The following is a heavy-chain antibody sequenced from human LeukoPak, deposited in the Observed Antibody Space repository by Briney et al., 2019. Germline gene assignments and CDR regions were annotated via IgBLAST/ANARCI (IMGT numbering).Heavy chain of an antibody. J-gene: IGHJ5*02. Sequence: GGSLRLSCAASGFTFSSYSMNWVRQAPGKGLEWVSSISSSSSYIYYADSVKGRFTISRDNAKNSLYLQMNSLRAEDTAVYYCARDETIFGVGNWFDPWGQGTLVTVSS. CDR1: GFTFSSYS. V-gene: IGHV3-21*01. D-gene: IGHD3-3*01. CDR2: ISSSSSYI. CDR3: ARDETIFGVGNWFDP.